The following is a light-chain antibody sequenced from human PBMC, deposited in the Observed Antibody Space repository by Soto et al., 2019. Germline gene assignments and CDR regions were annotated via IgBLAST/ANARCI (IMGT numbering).Light chain of an antibody. CDR3: QQYGSSAWT. CDR1: QSISSSN. V-gene: IGKV3-20*01. J-gene: IGKJ1*01. Sequence: IVLTQSPGTLPLSPGERATLSCRASQSISSSNLAWYQQKPGQAPRPLMYGASSRAIGIPDRFSGSGYGTEFTLTIRRLEPEDFAVYYCQQYGSSAWTFGQGTKVDIK. CDR2: GAS.